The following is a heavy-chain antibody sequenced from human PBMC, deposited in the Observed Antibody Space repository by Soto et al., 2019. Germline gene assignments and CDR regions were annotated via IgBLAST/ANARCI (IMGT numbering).Heavy chain of an antibody. CDR3: ARGATTPENFDY. Sequence: LKISCKGSGYSFRTYSIGWVRQMPGKGLEWMGNIFSSDPNTRYSPSFQGQVTISADKSISTAYLQWSSLKASDTAMYYCARGATTPENFDYWGQGTLVTVSS. V-gene: IGHV5-51*01. CDR1: GYSFRTYS. D-gene: IGHD1-26*01. CDR2: IFSSDPNT. J-gene: IGHJ4*02.